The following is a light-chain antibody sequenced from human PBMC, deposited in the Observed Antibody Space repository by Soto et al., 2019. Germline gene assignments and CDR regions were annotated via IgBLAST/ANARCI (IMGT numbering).Light chain of an antibody. V-gene: IGLV2-11*01. Sequence: QSALTQPASVSESPGQSISISCTGTSSDVGAYNSVSWYQQHTGKAPKLIIYDVTKRPSGVPDRFSGSKSGNTASLTISGLQAEDEADYYCSSHAGTYPGVFGGGTKVTVL. CDR3: SSHAGTYPGV. CDR1: SSDVGAYNS. J-gene: IGLJ3*02. CDR2: DVT.